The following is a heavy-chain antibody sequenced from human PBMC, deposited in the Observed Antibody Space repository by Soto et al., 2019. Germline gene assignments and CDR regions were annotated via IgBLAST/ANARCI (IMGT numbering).Heavy chain of an antibody. D-gene: IGHD3-22*01. CDR3: ARGYSSGSMTLDY. Sequence: QVQLVESGGGVVQPGRSLRLSCAGSGFTFSNYGMHWVRQAPGKGPEWVAVIWYDGSNKYYADSVKGRFTISRDNSKNTLYLQMNSLRAEDTAVYYCARGYSSGSMTLDYWGQGTQVTVSS. CDR1: GFTFSNYG. CDR2: IWYDGSNK. J-gene: IGHJ4*02. V-gene: IGHV3-33*01.